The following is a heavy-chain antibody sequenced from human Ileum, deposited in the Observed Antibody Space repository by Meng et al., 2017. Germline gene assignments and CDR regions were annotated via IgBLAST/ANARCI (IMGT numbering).Heavy chain of an antibody. D-gene: IGHD4-23*01. CDR3: VRDGDSGGNYEN. Sequence: LSLTCAVSGGSISSTNCWSWVRQSPGKGLEWVSYIGRSGGPIYYADSVKGRFTISRDNGENSLYLQMDSLTVEDTAVYYCVRDGDSGGNYENWGQGTLVTVSS. CDR1: GGSISSTN. J-gene: IGHJ4*02. V-gene: IGHV3-48*03. CDR2: IGRSGGPI.